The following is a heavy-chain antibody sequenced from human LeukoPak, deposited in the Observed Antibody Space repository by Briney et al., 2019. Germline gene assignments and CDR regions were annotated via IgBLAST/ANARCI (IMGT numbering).Heavy chain of an antibody. V-gene: IGHV3-11*06. CDR3: ARDPLYCSSTSCPGYYYGMDV. J-gene: IGHJ6*04. D-gene: IGHD2-2*01. CDR2: ISSSSGYT. CDR1: GFTFSTYW. Sequence: GGSLRLSCAASGFTFSTYWMSWVRQAPGKGLEWVSYISSSSGYTNYADSVKGRFTISRDNAKNSLYLQMNSLRAEDTAVYYCARDPLYCSSTSCPGYYYGMDVWGKGTTVTVSS.